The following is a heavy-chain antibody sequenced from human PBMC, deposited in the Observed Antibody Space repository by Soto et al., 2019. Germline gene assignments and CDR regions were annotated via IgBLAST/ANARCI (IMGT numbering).Heavy chain of an antibody. V-gene: IGHV3-48*02. J-gene: IGHJ6*02. Sequence: GGSLSLSCAASGFTFSSYSMNWVRQAPGKGLEWVSYISSSSSTIYYADSVKGRFTISRDNAKNSLYLQMNSLRDEDTAVYYCAYYCSGGSCYDFDYYGMDVWGQGTTVTVSS. CDR1: GFTFSSYS. CDR3: AYYCSGGSCYDFDYYGMDV. CDR2: ISSSSSTI. D-gene: IGHD2-15*01.